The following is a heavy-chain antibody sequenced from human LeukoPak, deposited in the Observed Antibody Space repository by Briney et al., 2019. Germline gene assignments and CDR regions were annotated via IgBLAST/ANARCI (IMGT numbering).Heavy chain of an antibody. Sequence: GGSLRLSCAASGFTFSSYAMHWVRQAPGKGLEWVAVISYDGSNKYYADSVKGRFTISRDNSKNTLYLQMNSLRAEDTAVYYCARDLGPILSSWYPDYWGQGTLVTVSS. V-gene: IGHV3-30-3*01. CDR3: ARDLGPILSSWYPDY. CDR2: ISYDGSNK. J-gene: IGHJ4*02. CDR1: GFTFSSYA. D-gene: IGHD6-13*01.